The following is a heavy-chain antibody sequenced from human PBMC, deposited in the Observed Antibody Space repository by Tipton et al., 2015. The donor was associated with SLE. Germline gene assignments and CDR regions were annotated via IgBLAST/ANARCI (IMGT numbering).Heavy chain of an antibody. J-gene: IGHJ6*02. CDR3: AKAQQQLAFYSYFGMDV. Sequence: SLRLSCAASGFTFSSYSMNWVRQAPGKGLEWVSSISSSSSYIYYADSVKGRFTISRDNAKNTLYLQVHSLRAEDTAIYFCAKAQQQLAFYSYFGMDVWGQGTTVTVSS. V-gene: IGHV3-21*04. CDR1: GFTFSSYS. CDR2: ISSSSSYI. D-gene: IGHD6-13*01.